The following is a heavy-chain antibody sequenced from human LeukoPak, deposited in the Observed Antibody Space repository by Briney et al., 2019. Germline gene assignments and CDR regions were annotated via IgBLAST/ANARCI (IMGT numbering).Heavy chain of an antibody. CDR3: ATDMVGYCGDVTCYSEAY. Sequence: ASVKVSCKVSGYSLTALSMRWVRQAPGKGLEWMGGFDPEVGKTMYAEKLDGRLTVTDDTSADTAYMQLSSLRLEDTAVYYCATDMVGYCGDVTCYSEAYWGQGTLVTVSS. CDR2: FDPEVGKT. D-gene: IGHD2-21*01. CDR1: GYSLTALS. V-gene: IGHV1-24*01. J-gene: IGHJ4*02.